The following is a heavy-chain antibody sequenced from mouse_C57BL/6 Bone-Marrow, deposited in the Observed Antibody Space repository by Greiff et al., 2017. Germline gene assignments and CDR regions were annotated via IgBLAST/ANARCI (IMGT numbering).Heavy chain of an antibody. CDR2: ISGGGGNT. V-gene: IGHV5-9*01. CDR1: GFTFSSYT. J-gene: IGHJ4*01. Sequence: EVQGVESGGSLVKPGGSLKLSCAASGFTFSSYTMSWVRQTPEKRLEWVATISGGGGNTYYPDSVKGRFTISRDNAKNTLYLLMSSLRSEDTALYYCAITIYYGNYGNAMDYWGQGTSVTVSS. D-gene: IGHD2-1*01. CDR3: AITIYYGNYGNAMDY.